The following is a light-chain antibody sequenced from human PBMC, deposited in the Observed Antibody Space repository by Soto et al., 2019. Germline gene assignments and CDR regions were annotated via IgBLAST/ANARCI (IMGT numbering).Light chain of an antibody. CDR3: MFYSSSGPRV. CDR1: TGAVTSGHY. Sequence: QAVVTQEPSLTVSPGGTVTLTCGSSTGAVTSGHYPYWFQQKPGQAPRTLIYDTSNKPSWTPARFSGSMPGSKAALTLSGPQAEDEAEYYCMFYSSSGPRVFGGGTKLTVL. CDR2: DTS. V-gene: IGLV7-46*01. J-gene: IGLJ2*01.